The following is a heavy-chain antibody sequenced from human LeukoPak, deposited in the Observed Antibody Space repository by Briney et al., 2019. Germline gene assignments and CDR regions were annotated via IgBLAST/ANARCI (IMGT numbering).Heavy chain of an antibody. D-gene: IGHD6-13*01. J-gene: IGHJ5*01. V-gene: IGHV3-23*01. CDR1: GFPFSSYA. CDR3: AKGSSSWYVAGWFDS. Sequence: GGSLRLSCAASGFPFSSYAVNWVRQAPGKGLEWVSVISGSGDRAYYGDTVKGRFSISRDNSKNTVYLQMNSLRVEDTAIYYCAKGSSSWYVAGWFDSWGQGTLVTVSS. CDR2: ISGSGDRA.